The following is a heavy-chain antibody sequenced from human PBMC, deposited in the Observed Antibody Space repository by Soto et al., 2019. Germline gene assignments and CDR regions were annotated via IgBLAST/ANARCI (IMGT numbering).Heavy chain of an antibody. V-gene: IGHV3-23*01. CDR1: GFPFINYD. J-gene: IGHJ4*02. Sequence: PGGSLRLSCAASGFPFINYDMSWVRQAPGKGLEWVSSLSGNGGSTYYADSVKGRFIISRDNSRNTVYLQMSSLRAEDTAVYYCAKDRVAVSGNYDHWGQGTLVTVSS. D-gene: IGHD6-19*01. CDR3: AKDRVAVSGNYDH. CDR2: LSGNGGST.